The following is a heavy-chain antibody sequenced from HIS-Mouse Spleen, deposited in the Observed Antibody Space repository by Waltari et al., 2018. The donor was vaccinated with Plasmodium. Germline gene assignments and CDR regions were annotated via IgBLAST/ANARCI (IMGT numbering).Heavy chain of an antibody. Sequence: QVQLQPWGAGLLKPSETLSLTCAVYGGSFRGYYWSWIRQPPGKGLEWIGEINHSGSTNYNPSLKSRVTISVDTSKNQFSLKLSSVTAADTAVYYCARTGDYGGNSWGQGTLVTVSS. CDR2: INHSGST. CDR1: GGSFRGYY. J-gene: IGHJ4*02. CDR3: ARTGDYGGNS. D-gene: IGHD4-17*01. V-gene: IGHV4-34*01.